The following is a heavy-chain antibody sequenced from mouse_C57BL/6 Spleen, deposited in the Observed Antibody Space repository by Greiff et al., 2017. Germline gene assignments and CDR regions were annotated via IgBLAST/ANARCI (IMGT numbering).Heavy chain of an antibody. Sequence: EVQLQQSVAELVRPGASVKLSCTASGFNIKNTYMHWVKQRPEQGLEWIGRIDPANGNTKYAPKFQGKATITADTSSNTAYLQLSSLTSEDTAIYYCATTRGDSSGPFDYWGQGTTLTVSS. CDR1: GFNIKNTY. CDR3: ATTRGDSSGPFDY. V-gene: IGHV14-3*01. CDR2: IDPANGNT. D-gene: IGHD3-2*02. J-gene: IGHJ2*01.